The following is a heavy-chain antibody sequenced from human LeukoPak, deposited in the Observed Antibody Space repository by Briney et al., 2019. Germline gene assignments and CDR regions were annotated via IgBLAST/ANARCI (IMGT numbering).Heavy chain of an antibody. D-gene: IGHD1-14*01. CDR3: AKDRSDVPGVDY. V-gene: IGHV4-31*03. Sequence: SETLSLTCTVSGGSISSGGYYWSWIRQHPGKGLEWIGYIYYSGSTYYNPSLKSRVTISVDTSKNQFSLKLSSVTAEDTAVYYCAKDRSDVPGVDYWGQGTLVTVSS. CDR1: GGSISSGGYY. CDR2: IYYSGST. J-gene: IGHJ4*02.